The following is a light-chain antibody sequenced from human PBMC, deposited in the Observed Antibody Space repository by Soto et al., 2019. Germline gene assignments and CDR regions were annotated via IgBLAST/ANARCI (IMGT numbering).Light chain of an antibody. V-gene: IGKV4-1*01. CDR1: QSVLYSSNNKNY. CDR2: WAS. CDR3: QHYESTPPS. Sequence: DIVMTQSPDSLAVSLGERATINCKSSQSVLYSSNNKNYLAWYQQRPGQPPKLLIYWASTREYGVPDRFSGRGSGTEFTLTITSLQAEDVAVYYCQHYESTPPSFGQGTKLEIK. J-gene: IGKJ2*01.